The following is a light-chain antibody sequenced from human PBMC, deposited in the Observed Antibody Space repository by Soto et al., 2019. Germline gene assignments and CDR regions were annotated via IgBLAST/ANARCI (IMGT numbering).Light chain of an antibody. CDR3: ERGAT. Sequence: EMVLPETQAPQSMSPGERATLSYRASQSVSSNLAWYQQKPGQAPRLLIYDASNRATGIRARFSGSGSGTDFILTVSRLEPEDFAVYYCERGATFGQGTRLEIK. CDR2: DAS. J-gene: IGKJ5*01. CDR1: QSVSSN. V-gene: IGKV3-11*01.